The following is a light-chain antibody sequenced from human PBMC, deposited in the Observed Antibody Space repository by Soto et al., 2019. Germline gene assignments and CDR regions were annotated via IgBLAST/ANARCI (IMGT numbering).Light chain of an antibody. CDR3: QQYGSSPST. V-gene: IGKV3-20*01. J-gene: IGKJ5*01. Sequence: EIVLTQSPGTLSLSPGERATLGCRASQSVSSSYLAWYQQKPGQAPRLLIYGASSRATGIPDRFSGSGSGTDFTLTISRLEPEDFAVYYCQQYGSSPSTFGQGTRLEIK. CDR2: GAS. CDR1: QSVSSSY.